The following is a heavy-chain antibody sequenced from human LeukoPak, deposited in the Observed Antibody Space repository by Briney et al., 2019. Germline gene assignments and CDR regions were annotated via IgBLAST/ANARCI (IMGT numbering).Heavy chain of an antibody. J-gene: IGHJ4*02. CDR2: IKQDGSEK. Sequence: PGGSLRLSCAASGFTFSSYWMSWVRQAPGKGREWVANIKQDGSEKYYVDSVKGRFTISRDNAKNSLYLQLNSLRAEDTAVYYCARSPYTSGWYGVGYWGQGTLVTVSS. CDR1: GFTFSSYW. D-gene: IGHD6-19*01. V-gene: IGHV3-7*01. CDR3: ARSPYTSGWYGVGY.